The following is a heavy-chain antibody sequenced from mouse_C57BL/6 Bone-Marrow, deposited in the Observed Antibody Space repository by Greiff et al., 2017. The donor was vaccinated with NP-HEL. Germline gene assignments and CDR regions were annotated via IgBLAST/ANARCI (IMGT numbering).Heavy chain of an antibody. CDR1: GFTFSSYA. CDR2: ISSGGDYI. Sequence: EVQRVESGEGLVKPGGSLKLSCAASGFTFSSYAMSWVRQTPEKRLEWVAYISSGGDYIYYADTVKGRFTISRDNARNTLYLQMSSLKSEDTAMYYCTREGYYYGSRYYAMDYWGQGTSVTVSS. D-gene: IGHD1-1*01. J-gene: IGHJ4*01. V-gene: IGHV5-9-1*02. CDR3: TREGYYYGSRYYAMDY.